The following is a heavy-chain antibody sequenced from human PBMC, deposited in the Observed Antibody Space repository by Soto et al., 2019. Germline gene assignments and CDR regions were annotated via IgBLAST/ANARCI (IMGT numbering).Heavy chain of an antibody. J-gene: IGHJ4*02. CDR2: ISSSSNYI. CDR3: ARDQVAVAGIDVVATYYFDY. Sequence: EVQLVESGGGLVQPGGSLRLSCAASGFTFSSYSMNWVRQAPGKGLEWVSYISSSSNYIYYADSVKGRFTISRDNAKNSLYLQMNSLRAEDTAVYYCARDQVAVAGIDVVATYYFDYWGQGTLVTVSS. V-gene: IGHV3-21*05. D-gene: IGHD6-19*01. CDR1: GFTFSSYS.